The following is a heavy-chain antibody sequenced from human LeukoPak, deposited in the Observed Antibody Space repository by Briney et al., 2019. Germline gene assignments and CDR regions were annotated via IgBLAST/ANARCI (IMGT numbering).Heavy chain of an antibody. CDR1: GGTFISYA. J-gene: IGHJ6*02. Sequence: GASVKVSCKASGGTFISYAISWVRQAPGQGLEWMGGIIPVFGTANYAQKFQGRVTITADESTSTAYMELSSLRSEDTAVYYCARDSTGYCSSTSCYGGYYYYGMDVWGQGTTVTVSS. CDR3: ARDSTGYCSSTSCYGGYYYYGMDV. D-gene: IGHD2-2*01. V-gene: IGHV1-69*13. CDR2: IIPVFGTA.